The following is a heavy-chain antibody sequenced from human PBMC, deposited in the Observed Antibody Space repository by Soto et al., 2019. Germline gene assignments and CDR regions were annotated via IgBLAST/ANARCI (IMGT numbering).Heavy chain of an antibody. Sequence: EVQLLESGGGLVQPGVSLRLSCAASGFTFSNYAMSWVLQAPGKGLGLVSGISVSGYRTSYAASMRVRFTISRDSSKHTPYLQMNSMRADDTAVYYFATALSPNCAGTSFPYGIDDWGQGTTVTVSS. D-gene: IGHD2-21*01. V-gene: IGHV3-23*01. J-gene: IGHJ6*02. CDR3: ATALSPNCAGTSFPYGIDD. CDR1: GFTFSNYA. CDR2: ISVSGYRT.